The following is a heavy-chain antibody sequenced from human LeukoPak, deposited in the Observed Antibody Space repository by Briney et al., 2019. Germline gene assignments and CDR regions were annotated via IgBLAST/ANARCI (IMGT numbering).Heavy chain of an antibody. V-gene: IGHV3-21*01. CDR3: ARDTSGTTQFDY. CDR1: GFTFSSYS. J-gene: IGHJ4*02. Sequence: PGGSLRLSCAASGFTFSSYSMNWVRQAPGKGLEWVSSISSSSSYIYYADSVKGRFTISRDNAKNSLFLQMDSLRDEDTAVYYCARDTSGTTQFDYWGQGTLVTVSS. CDR2: ISSSSSYI. D-gene: IGHD1-7*01.